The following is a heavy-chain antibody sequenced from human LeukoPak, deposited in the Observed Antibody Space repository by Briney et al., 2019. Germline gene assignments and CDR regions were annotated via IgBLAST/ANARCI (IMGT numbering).Heavy chain of an antibody. CDR2: ISWNSGSI. J-gene: IGHJ4*02. Sequence: PGGSLRLSCAASGFTFDDYAMHWVRQAPGKGLEWVSGISWNSGSIGYADSVKGRFTISRDNAKNSLYLQMNSLRAEDMALYYCAKDMRLLWFGELSPVVDYWGQGTLVTVSS. CDR1: GFTFDDYA. D-gene: IGHD3-10*01. CDR3: AKDMRLLWFGELSPVVDY. V-gene: IGHV3-9*03.